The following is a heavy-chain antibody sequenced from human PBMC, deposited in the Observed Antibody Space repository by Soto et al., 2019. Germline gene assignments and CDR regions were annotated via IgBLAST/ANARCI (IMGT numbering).Heavy chain of an antibody. D-gene: IGHD3-10*01. Sequence: QMQLVQSGGGLVKPGGSLRLSCAASGFSFSDYYMSWIRRAPGKGLEWVSYIGASGSPIYFGDSVKGRFSISRDNTNNSLYLQMNSLGPEDTAVYYCARGTYGMDVWGQGTTVIVSS. J-gene: IGHJ6*02. CDR1: GFSFSDYY. V-gene: IGHV3-11*01. CDR2: IGASGSPI. CDR3: ARGTYGMDV.